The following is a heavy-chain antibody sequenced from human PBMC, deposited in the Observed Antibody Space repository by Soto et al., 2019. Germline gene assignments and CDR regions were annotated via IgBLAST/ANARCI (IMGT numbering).Heavy chain of an antibody. CDR3: ARSPMNRGVIGAFDP. J-gene: IGHJ5*02. Sequence: SETLSLTCTVSGDSISGSPYFWGWIRQPPGKRLEWIGSIFYDGYTLYTPSLRSRVTISVDTSKNQFSLKLASVAAADMAVYYCARSPMNRGVIGAFDPWGQGTLVTVSS. V-gene: IGHV4-39*01. D-gene: IGHD3-10*01. CDR2: IFYDGYT. CDR1: GDSISGSPYF.